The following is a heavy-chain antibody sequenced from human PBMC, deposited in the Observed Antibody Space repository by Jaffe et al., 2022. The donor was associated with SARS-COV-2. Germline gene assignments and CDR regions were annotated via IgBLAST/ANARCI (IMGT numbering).Heavy chain of an antibody. V-gene: IGHV1-46*01. Sequence: QVQLVQSGAEVKKPGASVKVSCKASGYTFTSYYMHWVRQAPGQGLEWMGIINPSGGSTSYAQKFQGRVTMTRDTSTSTVYMELSSLRSEDTAVYYCARDMPGDIVVVPAAIYLDYYYGMDVWGQGTTVTVSS. CDR2: INPSGGST. CDR3: ARDMPGDIVVVPAAIYLDYYYGMDV. D-gene: IGHD2-2*02. CDR1: GYTFTSYY. J-gene: IGHJ6*02.